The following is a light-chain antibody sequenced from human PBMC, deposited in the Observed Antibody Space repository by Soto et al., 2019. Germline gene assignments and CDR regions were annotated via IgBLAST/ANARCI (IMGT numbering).Light chain of an antibody. V-gene: IGKV1-5*01. CDR2: DAS. CDR3: QQYNSYPWT. CDR1: QSIGKW. J-gene: IGKJ1*01. Sequence: DIQMNHSPSTLSAYVGDTITLTCRASQSIGKWLAWYQQRPGRAPKLLIYDASSFQSGVSSRFSGSGSGAEFTLTISSLQTDEIATYYCQQYNSYPWTFGQGTKVDIK.